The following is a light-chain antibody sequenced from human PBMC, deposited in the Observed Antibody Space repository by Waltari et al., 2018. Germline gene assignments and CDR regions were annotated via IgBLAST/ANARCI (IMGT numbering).Light chain of an antibody. Sequence: QSALTQPASVSGSPGQSITIACTGTRSDGGGYKYVSWYQQHPGKAPKLMIYDVSNRPSGVSNRFSGSKSGNTASLTISGLQAEDEADYYCSSYTTSNTLVFGTGTNVIVL. CDR1: RSDGGGYKY. CDR3: SSYTTSNTLV. J-gene: IGLJ1*01. CDR2: DVS. V-gene: IGLV2-14*03.